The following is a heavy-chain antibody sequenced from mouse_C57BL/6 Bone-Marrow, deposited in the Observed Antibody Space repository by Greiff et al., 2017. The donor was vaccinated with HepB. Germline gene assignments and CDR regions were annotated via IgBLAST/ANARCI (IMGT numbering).Heavy chain of an antibody. D-gene: IGHD2-3*01. V-gene: IGHV3-6*01. J-gene: IGHJ4*01. Sequence: DVQLQESGPGLVKPSQSLSLTCSVTGYSITSGYYWNWIRQFPGNKLEWMGYISYDGSNNYNPSLKNRISITRDTSKNQFFLKLNSVTTEDTATYYCARALYDPYAMDYWGQGTSVTVSS. CDR1: GYSITSGYY. CDR3: ARALYDPYAMDY. CDR2: ISYDGSN.